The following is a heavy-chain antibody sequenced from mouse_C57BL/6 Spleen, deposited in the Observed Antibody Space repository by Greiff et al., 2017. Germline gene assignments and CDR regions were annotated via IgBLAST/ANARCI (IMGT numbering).Heavy chain of an antibody. V-gene: IGHV1-58*01. J-gene: IGHJ3*01. D-gene: IGHD1-1*01. Sequence: DVKLVESGAELVRPGSSVKMSCKTSGYTFTSYGINWVKQRPGQGLEWIGYIYIGNGYTEYNEKFKGKATLTSDTSSSTAYMQLSSLTSEDSAIYFCARQGYGSSHAWFAYWGQGTLVTVSA. CDR1: GYTFTSYG. CDR2: IYIGNGYT. CDR3: ARQGYGSSHAWFAY.